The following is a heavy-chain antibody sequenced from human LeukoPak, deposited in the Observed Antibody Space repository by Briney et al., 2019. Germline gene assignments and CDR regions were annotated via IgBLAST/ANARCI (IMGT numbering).Heavy chain of an antibody. Sequence: GGSLRLSCAASGFTVSLYYMTWVRQAPGKGLEWVSVIYSGGPTYYADSVKGRFTISRDNSRNTVYLQMNSLRGEDTAVYFCARGWVVATGGFDMWGQGTMVTVSS. V-gene: IGHV3-53*01. D-gene: IGHD2-8*02. CDR2: IYSGGPT. CDR3: ARGWVVATGGFDM. J-gene: IGHJ3*02. CDR1: GFTVSLYY.